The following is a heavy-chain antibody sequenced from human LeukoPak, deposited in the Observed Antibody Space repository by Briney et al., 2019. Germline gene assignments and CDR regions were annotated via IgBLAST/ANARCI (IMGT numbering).Heavy chain of an antibody. CDR3: ARDTPPLDY. J-gene: IGHJ4*02. V-gene: IGHV4-59*01. Sequence: SETLSLTCTVSGGSISSYYWSWLRQPPGKGLEWIGYIYYSGSTNYNPSLNSRVTISVDTSKNQFSLKLSSVTAADTAVYYCARDTPPLDYWGQGTLVTVSS. CDR2: IYYSGST. CDR1: GGSISSYY.